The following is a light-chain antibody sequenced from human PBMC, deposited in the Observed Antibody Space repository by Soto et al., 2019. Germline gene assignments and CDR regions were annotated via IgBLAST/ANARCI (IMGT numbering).Light chain of an antibody. CDR2: GAS. Sequence: EIVLTQSPATLAVSPGESATLSCRASQSVRINVAWYQQKNGQAPRLLVYGASTRASGIPDRFSGSGSGTEFTLTISSLQSEDFAVYYCQEYSKWHSRTFGPGTKVDIK. CDR3: QEYSKWHSRT. V-gene: IGKV3-15*01. J-gene: IGKJ1*01. CDR1: QSVRIN.